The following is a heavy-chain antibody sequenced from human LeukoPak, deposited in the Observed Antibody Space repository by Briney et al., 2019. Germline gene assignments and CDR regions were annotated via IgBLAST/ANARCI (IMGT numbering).Heavy chain of an antibody. CDR3: ARVREVGLYYFDY. V-gene: IGHV4-30-2*01. Sequence: EPSQTLSLTCTVSGGSISSTGYYWSWIRQPPGKGLEWIGYSYRSGSTYYSPSLKSRVTISVDRSNNQFSLKVSSVTAADTAVYYCARVREVGLYYFDYWGQGTLVTVSS. CDR2: SYRSGST. J-gene: IGHJ4*02. CDR1: GGSISSTGYY. D-gene: IGHD1-26*01.